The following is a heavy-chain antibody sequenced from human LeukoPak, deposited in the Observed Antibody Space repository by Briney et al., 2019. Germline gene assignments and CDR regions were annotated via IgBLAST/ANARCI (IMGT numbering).Heavy chain of an antibody. V-gene: IGHV3-48*03. J-gene: IGHJ4*02. CDR1: GFTFSSYE. CDR2: ISSSGSTI. D-gene: IGHD3-22*01. Sequence: GGSLRLSCAASGFTFSSYEMNWVRQAPGKGLEWVSCISSSGSTIYYADSVKGRFTISRDNAKNSLYLQMNSLRAEDTAVYYCARELISSGYSLFDYWGQGTLVTVSS. CDR3: ARELISSGYSLFDY.